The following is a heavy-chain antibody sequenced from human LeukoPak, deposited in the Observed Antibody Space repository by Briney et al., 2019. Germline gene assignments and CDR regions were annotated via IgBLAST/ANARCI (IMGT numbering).Heavy chain of an antibody. J-gene: IGHJ6*03. CDR1: GFTFSNYW. D-gene: IGHD1-14*01. CDR2: INQDGTDK. Sequence: GGSLRLSCAASGFTFSNYWMSWVRQAPGKGLEWVANINQDGTDKYYVDSVKGRFTISRDSAKNSLYLQMNSLRAEDTAVYYCARAGRQPAHYYYYMDVWGKGTTVTISS. V-gene: IGHV3-7*03. CDR3: ARAGRQPAHYYYYMDV.